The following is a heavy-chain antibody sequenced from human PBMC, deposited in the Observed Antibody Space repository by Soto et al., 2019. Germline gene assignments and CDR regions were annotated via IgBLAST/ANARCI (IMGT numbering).Heavy chain of an antibody. D-gene: IGHD2-2*01. V-gene: IGHV3-21*01. CDR2: ISSSSSYI. CDR1: GFTFSSYS. CDR3: ARLGYCSSTSCPD. Sequence: GGSLRLSCAASGFTFSSYSMNWVRQAPGKGLEWVSSISSSSSYIYYADSVKGRFTISRDNAKNSLYLQMNSLRAEDTAVYYCARLGYCSSTSCPDWGQGTLVTVSS. J-gene: IGHJ4*02.